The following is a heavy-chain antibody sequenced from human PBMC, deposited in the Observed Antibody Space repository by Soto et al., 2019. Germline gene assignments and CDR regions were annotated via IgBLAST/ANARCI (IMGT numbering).Heavy chain of an antibody. CDR2: IDPRDSKT. D-gene: IGHD3-22*01. CDR3: ARQIYDSDTGPNFQYYFDS. J-gene: IGHJ4*02. CDR1: GYSFAGYW. Sequence: GESLKISCKGSGYSFAGYWITWVRQKPGKGLGGMGGIDPRDSKTYYSPSFRGHVTISAHKSITTVFLQWSSLRASDTAMYYCARQIYDSDTGPNFQYYFDSWGQGTPVTVSS. V-gene: IGHV5-10-1*01.